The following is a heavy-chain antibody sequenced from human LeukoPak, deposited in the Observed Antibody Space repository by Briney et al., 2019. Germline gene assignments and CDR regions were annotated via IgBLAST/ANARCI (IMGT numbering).Heavy chain of an antibody. D-gene: IGHD2-2*01. J-gene: IGHJ5*02. V-gene: IGHV1-46*01. CDR2: VKPSGGST. CDR1: GYTFTSYY. CDR3: ARAGCSSTSCYGTIWFDP. Sequence: GASVTVSCKASGYTFTSYYMHWGRQAPGQGLEWMGIVKPSGGSTSYAQKFLDRVTMTRDTSTSTVYMELSSLRSEDTAVYYCARAGCSSTSCYGTIWFDPWGQGTLVTVSS.